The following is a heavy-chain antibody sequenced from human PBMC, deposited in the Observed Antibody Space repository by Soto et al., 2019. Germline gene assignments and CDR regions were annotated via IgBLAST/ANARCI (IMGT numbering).Heavy chain of an antibody. CDR1: GFTFSSYS. J-gene: IGHJ6*02. V-gene: IGHV3-21*01. D-gene: IGHD1-26*01. CDR3: ARVVFSGSYSYYYGMDV. CDR2: ISSSSSYI. Sequence: GGSLRLSCAASGFTFSSYSMNWVRQAPGKGLEWVSSISSSSSYIYYADSVKGRFTISRDNAKNSLYLQMNSLRAEDTAVYYCARVVFSGSYSYYYGMDVWGQGTTVTVSS.